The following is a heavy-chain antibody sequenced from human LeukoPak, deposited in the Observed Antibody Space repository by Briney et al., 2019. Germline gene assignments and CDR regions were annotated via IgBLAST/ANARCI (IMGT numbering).Heavy chain of an antibody. V-gene: IGHV3-11*04. Sequence: GGSLRLSCAASGFTFSDYYMSWIRQAPGKGLEWVSYISSSGSTIYYADSVKGRFTISRDNAKNSPYLQMNSLRAEDTAVYYCARGMVEIVVVPAAIDWFDPWGQGTLVTVSS. CDR3: ARGMVEIVVVPAAIDWFDP. D-gene: IGHD2-2*01. J-gene: IGHJ5*02. CDR2: ISSSGSTI. CDR1: GFTFSDYY.